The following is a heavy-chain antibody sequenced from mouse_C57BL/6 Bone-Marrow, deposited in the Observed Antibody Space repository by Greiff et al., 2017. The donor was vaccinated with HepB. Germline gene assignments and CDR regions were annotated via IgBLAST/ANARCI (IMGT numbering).Heavy chain of an antibody. J-gene: IGHJ3*01. D-gene: IGHD2-1*01. CDR2: IYPGSGNT. V-gene: IGHV1-76*01. Sequence: QVQLKESGAELVRPGASVKLSCKASGYTFTDYYINWVKQRPGQGLEWIARIYPGSGNTYYNEKFKGKATLTAEKSSSTAYMQLSSLTSEDSAVYFCAREDGNYSWFAYWGQGTLVTVSA. CDR1: GYTFTDYY. CDR3: AREDGNYSWFAY.